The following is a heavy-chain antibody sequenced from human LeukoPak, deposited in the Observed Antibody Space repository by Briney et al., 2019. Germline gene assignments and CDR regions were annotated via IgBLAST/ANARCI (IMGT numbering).Heavy chain of an antibody. CDR2: ISYDGSNK. CDR1: GFTFSSYD. V-gene: IGHV3-30*03. J-gene: IGHJ4*02. CDR3: ARGAAGKPHPPGY. D-gene: IGHD6-13*01. Sequence: PGGSLRLSCAASGFTFSSYDMHWVRQAPGKGLEWVAVISYDGSNKYYADSVKGRFTISRDNSKDTLYLQMNSLRAEDTAVYYCARGAAGKPHPPGYWGQGTLVTVSS.